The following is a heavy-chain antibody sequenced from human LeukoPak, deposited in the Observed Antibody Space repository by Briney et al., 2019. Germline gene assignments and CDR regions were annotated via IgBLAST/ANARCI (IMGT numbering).Heavy chain of an antibody. J-gene: IGHJ6*03. Sequence: PGGSLRLSCAASGFTFSSYAMSWVRQAPGKGLEWVSLISGSGGGTYYADSVKGRFTISRDNSKNTLYLQMNSLRVEDTAVYYCAKNRGAGSHYYYHMNVWGKGTTVTVSS. CDR1: GFTFSSYA. V-gene: IGHV3-23*01. CDR2: ISGSGGGT. CDR3: AKNRGAGSHYYYHMNV. D-gene: IGHD1-26*01.